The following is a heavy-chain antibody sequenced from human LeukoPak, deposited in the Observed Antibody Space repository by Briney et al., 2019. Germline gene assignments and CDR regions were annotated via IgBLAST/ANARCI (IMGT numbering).Heavy chain of an antibody. J-gene: IGHJ5*02. Sequence: PSETLSLTCAVYGGSFSGYYWSWIRKPPGKGLEWIGEINHSGSTNYNPSLKSRVTISVDTSMNQFSLKLSSVTAADTAVYYCARGVWFDPWGQGTLVTVSS. V-gene: IGHV4-34*01. CDR2: INHSGST. CDR1: GGSFSGYY. CDR3: ARGVWFDP.